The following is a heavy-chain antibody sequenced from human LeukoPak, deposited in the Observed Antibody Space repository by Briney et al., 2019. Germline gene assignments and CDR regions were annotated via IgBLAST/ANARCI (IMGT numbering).Heavy chain of an antibody. V-gene: IGHV1-46*01. CDR1: GYTFTSCY. D-gene: IGHD2-15*01. CDR2: INPSGGST. CDR3: ARGHKVVAATHSYYYYYMDV. Sequence: ASVKVSCKASGYTFTSCYMHWVRQAPGQGLEWMGIINPSGGSTSYAQKFQGRVTMTRDTSTSTVYMELSSLRSEDTAVYYCARGHKVVAATHSYYYYYMDVWGKGTTVTVSS. J-gene: IGHJ6*03.